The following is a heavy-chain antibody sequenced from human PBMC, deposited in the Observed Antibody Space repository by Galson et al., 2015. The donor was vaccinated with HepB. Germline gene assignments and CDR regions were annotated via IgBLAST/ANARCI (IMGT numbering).Heavy chain of an antibody. Sequence: SLRLSCAASRFTFSSYAMHWVRQAPGKGLEWVAFISYDGINGYYAESVKGRFTISRDNSKNTMYLQMDRLRPEDTAVYYCARDAPYTMLREVTTRGENWFDPWGQGTLVTVSS. D-gene: IGHD3-10*01. V-gene: IGHV3-30*04. J-gene: IGHJ5*02. CDR1: RFTFSSYA. CDR2: ISYDGING. CDR3: ARDAPYTMLREVTTRGENWFDP.